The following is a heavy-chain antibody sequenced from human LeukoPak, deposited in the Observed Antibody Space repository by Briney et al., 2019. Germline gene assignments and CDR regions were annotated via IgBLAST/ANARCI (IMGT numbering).Heavy chain of an antibody. Sequence: GGSLRLSCAASGFTFSSYAMHWVRQAPGKGLEWVAVISYDGSNEYYADSVKGRFTISRDNSKNTLYLQMNSLRAEDTAVYYCARAGIAVAGTSGTDYWGQGTLVTVSS. CDR1: GFTFSSYA. J-gene: IGHJ4*02. D-gene: IGHD6-19*01. V-gene: IGHV3-30*04. CDR2: ISYDGSNE. CDR3: ARAGIAVAGTSGTDY.